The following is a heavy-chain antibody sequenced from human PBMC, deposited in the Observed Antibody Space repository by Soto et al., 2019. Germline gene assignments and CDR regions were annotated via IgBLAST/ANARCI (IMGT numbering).Heavy chain of an antibody. CDR1: GYMFTSYG. D-gene: IGHD3-10*01. CDR2: ISVNNGNT. V-gene: IGHV1-18*01. J-gene: IGHJ6*03. Sequence: QVQLVQSGAELKKPGASAKVSCKASGYMFTSYGISWVRQAPGQGLEWMAWISVNNGNTNYAQKFQGRVTMTTDTSTNTAHLELRSLRYDDTAVYYCARVNGSGTNYYMDVWGKGTTVIVSS. CDR3: ARVNGSGTNYYMDV.